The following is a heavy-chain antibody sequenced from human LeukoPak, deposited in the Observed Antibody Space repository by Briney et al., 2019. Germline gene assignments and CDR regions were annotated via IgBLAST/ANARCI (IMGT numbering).Heavy chain of an antibody. Sequence: SETLSLTCAVSCGPISSNNWWSWVRQPPGKGLEWIGEIFYSGSTNYNPSLKSRVSRSVDKSKSQFSLKLTSVTAADTALYYCPSQSETSNWGFDSWGQGTLVTVSS. CDR3: PSQSETSNWGFDS. CDR2: IFYSGST. V-gene: IGHV4-4*02. D-gene: IGHD7-27*01. J-gene: IGHJ4*02. CDR1: CGPISSNNW.